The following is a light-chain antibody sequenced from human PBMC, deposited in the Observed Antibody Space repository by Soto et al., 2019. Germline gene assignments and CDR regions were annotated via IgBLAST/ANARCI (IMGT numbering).Light chain of an antibody. J-gene: IGKJ5*01. V-gene: IGKV3-11*01. Sequence: EIVLTQSPATLPLSPGARATLSCRASQSVSSYLAWYQQKPGQAPRLLIYDASDRATGIPGRFSGSGSGTDFTLTISSLEPEDFAVYYCQQHSNWPPITFGQGTRLEIK. CDR3: QQHSNWPPIT. CDR1: QSVSSY. CDR2: DAS.